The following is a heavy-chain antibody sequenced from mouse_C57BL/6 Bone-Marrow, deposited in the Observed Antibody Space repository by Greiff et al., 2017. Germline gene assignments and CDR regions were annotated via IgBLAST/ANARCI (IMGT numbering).Heavy chain of an antibody. V-gene: IGHV1-58*01. CDR1: GYTFTSYG. Sequence: EVQLQQSGAELVRPGSSVKMSCKTSGYTFTSYGINWVKQRPGQGLEWIGYIYIGNGYTEYNEKFKGKATLTSDTSSSTAYMQLSSLTSEDSAIYFCAGIHYYYGSSYVGNWYFDVWGTGTTVTVSS. CDR3: AGIHYYYGSSYVGNWYFDV. CDR2: IYIGNGYT. J-gene: IGHJ1*03. D-gene: IGHD1-1*01.